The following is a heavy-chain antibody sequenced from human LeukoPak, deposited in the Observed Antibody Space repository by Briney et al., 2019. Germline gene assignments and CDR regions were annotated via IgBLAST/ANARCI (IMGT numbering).Heavy chain of an antibody. CDR1: GYTFTTYD. V-gene: IGHV1-8*01. CDR3: ARVGYCSGGSCYSGGYYFDY. CDR2: MNPNSGNT. J-gene: IGHJ4*02. Sequence: ASVKVSCKASGYTFTTYDIDWVRQATGQGLEWMGWMNPNSGNTGYAQKFQGRVSMTRNTSISTAYMEPSSLRSEDTAVYYCARVGYCSGGSCYSGGYYFDYWGQGTLVTVSS. D-gene: IGHD2-15*01.